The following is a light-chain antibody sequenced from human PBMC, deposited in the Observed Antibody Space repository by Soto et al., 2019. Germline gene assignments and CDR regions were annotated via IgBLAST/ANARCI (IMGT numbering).Light chain of an antibody. CDR3: QQYKDSRT. V-gene: IGKV3-15*01. Sequence: EIVMTQSPATLSVSPGERVTLSCRASQSVGSNLAWYQQKPGQTPRLLVFGASRRATGIPARFSGSGSGTEFTLTISSLQSEDFAVYYCQQYKDSRTFGQGTKVEIK. CDR2: GAS. CDR1: QSVGSN. J-gene: IGKJ1*01.